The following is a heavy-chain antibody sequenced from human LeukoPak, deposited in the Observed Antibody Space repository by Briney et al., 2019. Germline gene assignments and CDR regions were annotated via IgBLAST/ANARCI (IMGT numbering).Heavy chain of an antibody. CDR3: ARVGYYESSGYYEY. CDR2: MNPNSGNT. V-gene: IGHV1-8*02. J-gene: IGHJ4*02. D-gene: IGHD3-22*01. CDR1: GYTFTSYG. Sequence: ASVKVSCKASGYTFTSYGISWVRQAPGQGLEWMGWMNPNSGNTGYAQKFQGRVTMTRNTSIRTAYMELSSLRSDDTAVYYCARVGYYESSGYYEYWGQGTLVTVSS.